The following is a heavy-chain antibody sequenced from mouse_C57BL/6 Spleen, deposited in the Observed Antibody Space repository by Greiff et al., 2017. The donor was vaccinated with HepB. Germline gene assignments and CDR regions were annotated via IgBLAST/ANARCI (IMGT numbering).Heavy chain of an antibody. CDR2: INPYNGGT. CDR3: ARDYGSSYRFAY. V-gene: IGHV1-19*01. CDR1: GYTFTDYY. Sequence: VQLQQSGPVLVKPGASVKMSCKASGYTFTDYYMNWVKQSHGKSLEWIGVINPYNGGTSYNQKFKGKATLTVDKSSSTAYMELNSLTSEDSAVYYCARDYGSSYRFAYWGQGTLVTVSA. D-gene: IGHD1-1*01. J-gene: IGHJ3*01.